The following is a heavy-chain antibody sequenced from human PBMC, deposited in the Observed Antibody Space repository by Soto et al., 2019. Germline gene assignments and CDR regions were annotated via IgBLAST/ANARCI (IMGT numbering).Heavy chain of an antibody. J-gene: IGHJ4*02. D-gene: IGHD5-18*01. Sequence: EVQLLESGGGLVQPGGSLRLSCAASGFTFSSYAMSWVRQAPGKGLEWVSAISGSAGSTYYADSVKGRFTISRDNSKNRLYLQMNSLRAEDTAVYYCAKGEQVGVRIQGLFDYWGQGTLVTVSS. V-gene: IGHV3-23*01. CDR2: ISGSAGST. CDR1: GFTFSSYA. CDR3: AKGEQVGVRIQGLFDY.